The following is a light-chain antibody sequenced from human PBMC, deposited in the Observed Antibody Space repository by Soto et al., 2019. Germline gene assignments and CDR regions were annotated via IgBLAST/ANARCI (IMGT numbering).Light chain of an antibody. CDR2: EVS. Sequence: QSALTQPASVSGSPGPSITISCPGNSSDVGGYNYVSWYQQHPDKAPKLMIYEVSNRPSGVSNRFSGSKSGNTASLTISGLQAEDEADYYCSSYTSSSTWVFGGGTKLTVL. CDR3: SSYTSSSTWV. CDR1: SSDVGGYNY. V-gene: IGLV2-14*01. J-gene: IGLJ3*02.